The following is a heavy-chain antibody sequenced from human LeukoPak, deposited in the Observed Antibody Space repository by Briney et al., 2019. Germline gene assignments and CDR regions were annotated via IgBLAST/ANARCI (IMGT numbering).Heavy chain of an antibody. CDR3: ARRAPDYDFWSGYYATPGALDV. CDR1: GYSFTNYW. Sequence: GESLKISCKGSGYSFTNYWIGWVRQMPGEGLEWMGIIYPGDSDTRYSPSFQGHVTISADKSISTAYLQWSSLKASDTAMYYCARRAPDYDFWSGYYATPGALDVWGKGTTVTVSS. J-gene: IGHJ6*04. D-gene: IGHD3-3*01. V-gene: IGHV5-51*01. CDR2: IYPGDSDT.